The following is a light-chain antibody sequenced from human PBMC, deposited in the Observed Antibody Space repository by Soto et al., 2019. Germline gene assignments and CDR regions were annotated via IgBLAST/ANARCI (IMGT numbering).Light chain of an antibody. Sequence: PGERATLSCMASQTVRNNYLAWYQQKPGQAPRLLIFGASSRATGIPDRFTGSGSGTDFTLTVGRLEPEDFALYYCQQYGSSPRTFGQGTKVDIK. CDR1: QTVRNNY. CDR2: GAS. V-gene: IGKV3-20*01. J-gene: IGKJ1*01. CDR3: QQYGSSPRT.